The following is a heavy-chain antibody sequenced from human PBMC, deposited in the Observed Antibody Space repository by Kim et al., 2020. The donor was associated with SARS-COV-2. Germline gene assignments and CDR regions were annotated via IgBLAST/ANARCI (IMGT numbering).Heavy chain of an antibody. V-gene: IGHV4-38-2*02. Sequence: SETLSLTCSVSGYAISNGFYWCWLRQAPGKGLGWIQNIYHNGRIIYKPSLKSRVTMSVDTSRNQFTLQLTSVSAADTAVYYCVREGDTNWFDRCGPG. D-gene: IGHD5-18*01. CDR1: GYAISNGFY. J-gene: IGHJ5*02. CDR2: IYHNGRI. CDR3: VREGDTNWFDR.